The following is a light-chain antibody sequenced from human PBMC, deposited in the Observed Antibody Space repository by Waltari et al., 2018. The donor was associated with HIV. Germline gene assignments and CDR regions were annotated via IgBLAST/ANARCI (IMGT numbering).Light chain of an antibody. CDR3: QQSYGAPLT. Sequence: DIQMTQSPSSLSASVGDSVTVTCRASQNIDKSLNWYQQKPGKAPTVLFYASSNLQSGVPSRFSGSGSGTDFTLSISSLQPEDFATYYCQQSYGAPLTFGPGTKLDI. CDR1: QNIDKS. V-gene: IGKV1-39*01. CDR2: ASS. J-gene: IGKJ3*01.